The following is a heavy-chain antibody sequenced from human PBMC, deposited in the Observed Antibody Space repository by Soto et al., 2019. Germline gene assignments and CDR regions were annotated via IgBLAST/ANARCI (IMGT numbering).Heavy chain of an antibody. J-gene: IGHJ4*02. Sequence: QGLLVESGGGVVQPGRSLRLSCVASGLTFSNYGMHWVRQVPGKGLEWVAVISCDGSLKFYEDSVKGRFTISRDNSRNTLYLEMNGLRPEDTAVYYCAKEADYCVSSKYDNWGRGTLVTVSS. D-gene: IGHD2-21*01. CDR2: ISCDGSLK. CDR3: AKEADYCVSSKYDN. CDR1: GLTFSNYG. V-gene: IGHV3-30*18.